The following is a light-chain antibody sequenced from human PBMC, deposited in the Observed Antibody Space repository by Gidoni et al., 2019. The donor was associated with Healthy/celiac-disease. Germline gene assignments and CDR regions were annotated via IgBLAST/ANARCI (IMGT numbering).Light chain of an antibody. CDR3: CSYAGSYTRV. V-gene: IGLV2-11*01. CDR2: DVS. CDR1: RSDVGGYNY. Sequence: QSALTQPRSVSGSPGQSVTISCTGTRSDVGGYNYVSWYQQHPGKAPKLMIYDVSKRPYGVPERFSGSKSGNTAALTISGLQAEDEAEYYCCSYAGSYTRVFGGGNKLTVL. J-gene: IGLJ3*02.